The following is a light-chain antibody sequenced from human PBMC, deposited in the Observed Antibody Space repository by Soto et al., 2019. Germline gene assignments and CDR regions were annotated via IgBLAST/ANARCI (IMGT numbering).Light chain of an antibody. CDR2: LNSDGSH. J-gene: IGLJ2*01. V-gene: IGLV4-69*01. CDR1: SGHSNYA. Sequence: QPVLTQSPSASASLGASVKLTCTLSSGHSNYAIAWHQQQPEKGPRYLMKLNSDGSHSKGGGIPDRFSGSSSGAERYLTISSLQSEDEADYYCQTWGTGLYVVFGGGTQLTVL. CDR3: QTWGTGLYVV.